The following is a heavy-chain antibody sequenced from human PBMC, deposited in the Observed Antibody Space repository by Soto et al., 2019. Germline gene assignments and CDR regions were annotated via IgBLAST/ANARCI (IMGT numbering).Heavy chain of an antibody. J-gene: IGHJ4*02. V-gene: IGHV4-59*01. CDR1: GCSIISYY. D-gene: IGHD5-18*01. Sequence: SETLSLTCTVSGCSIISYYWSWIRQPPGKGLEWIGYIYYSGSTNYNPSLKSRVTISVDTSKNQFSLKLSSVTAADTAVYYCARDDGYSYGYTLDHWGQGTLVTVS. CDR3: ARDDGYSYGYTLDH. CDR2: IYYSGST.